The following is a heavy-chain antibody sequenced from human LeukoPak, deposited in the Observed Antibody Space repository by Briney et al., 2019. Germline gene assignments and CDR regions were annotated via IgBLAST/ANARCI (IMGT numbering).Heavy chain of an antibody. V-gene: IGHV4-61*02. D-gene: IGHD4/OR15-4a*01. J-gene: IGHJ2*01. Sequence: SQTLSLTCTVSGGSISSGTYYWSWIRQPAGKGLEWIGRIHTSGSTNYNPSLQSRVTISVDTSKNQFSLKLSSVTAADTAVYYCARHATIENYWYFDLWGRGTLVTVSP. CDR2: IHTSGST. CDR3: ARHATIENYWYFDL. CDR1: GGSISSGTYY.